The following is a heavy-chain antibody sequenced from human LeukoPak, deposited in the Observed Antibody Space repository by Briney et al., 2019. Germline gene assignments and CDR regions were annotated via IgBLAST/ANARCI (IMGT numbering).Heavy chain of an antibody. CDR3: ARSRPLRGVTVDY. Sequence: GGSLRLSCAASGFTFSSYSMNWVRQAPGKGLEWFYFISDSATTIYYVDSVKGRFTISRDNAKNSLYLQMNSLRDEDTAVYYCARSRPLRGVTVDYWGQGTLVTVSS. J-gene: IGHJ4*02. V-gene: IGHV3-48*02. CDR2: ISDSATTI. D-gene: IGHD3-10*01. CDR1: GFTFSSYS.